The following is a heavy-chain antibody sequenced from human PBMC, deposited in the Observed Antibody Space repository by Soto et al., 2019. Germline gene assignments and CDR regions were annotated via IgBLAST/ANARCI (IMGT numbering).Heavy chain of an antibody. CDR2: INHSGST. V-gene: IGHV4-34*01. CDR1: GGSFSGYY. J-gene: IGHJ6*02. D-gene: IGHD3-10*01. Sequence: QVQLQQWGAGLLKPSETLSLTCAVYGGSFSGYYWSWIRQPPGKGLEWIGEINHSGSTNYNPSLKGRVTISVDTSKNQFSLKLSSVTAADTAVYYCAGGPITMVRGVTGSMDVWGQGTTVTVSS. CDR3: AGGPITMVRGVTGSMDV.